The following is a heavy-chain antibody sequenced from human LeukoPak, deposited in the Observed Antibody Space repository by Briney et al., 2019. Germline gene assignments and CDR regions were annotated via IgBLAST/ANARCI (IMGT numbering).Heavy chain of an antibody. CDR2: IYYSGST. J-gene: IGHJ6*03. Sequence: PSETLSLTCTVSGGSISSYYWSWIRHPPAKGLEWIGDIYYSGSTNYNPSLKSRVTISEDPSKNQFSLKLSSVTAADTAVYYCARRVDYYYYYYMDVWGRGTTVTVSS. V-gene: IGHV4-59*01. CDR3: ARRVDYYYYYYMDV. CDR1: GGSISSYY.